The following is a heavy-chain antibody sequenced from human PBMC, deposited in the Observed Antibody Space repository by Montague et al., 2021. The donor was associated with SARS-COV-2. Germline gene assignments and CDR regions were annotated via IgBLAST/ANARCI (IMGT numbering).Heavy chain of an antibody. CDR2: IHYSGRT. CDR3: ARRIVTYYWYFDL. CDR1: NASFDNYY. V-gene: IGHV4-59*01. D-gene: IGHD2-15*01. Sequence: SETLSLTCTVSNASFDNYYWSWVRQSPGKGLEYIGYIHYSGRTNYNPSLRSRVTISIDTSKNQFSPKLMSVTAAETAIYFCARRIVTYYWYFDLRGRGTLVTVSS. J-gene: IGHJ2*01.